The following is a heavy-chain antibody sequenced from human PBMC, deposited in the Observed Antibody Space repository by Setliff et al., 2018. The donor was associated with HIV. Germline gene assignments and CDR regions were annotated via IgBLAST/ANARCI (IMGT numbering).Heavy chain of an antibody. D-gene: IGHD4-17*01. Sequence: ASVKVSCKASGYTFSTYGISWARQAPGQGLEWMGWISAYNGNTNYAQKLQGRVTVTTDTSTSTAYMELRSLRSDDTAVYYCARDHGMWDYGGNSLLREYFQQWGQGTLVTVSS. V-gene: IGHV1-18*01. CDR2: ISAYNGNT. CDR1: GYTFSTYG. CDR3: ARDHGMWDYGGNSLLREYFQQ. J-gene: IGHJ1*01.